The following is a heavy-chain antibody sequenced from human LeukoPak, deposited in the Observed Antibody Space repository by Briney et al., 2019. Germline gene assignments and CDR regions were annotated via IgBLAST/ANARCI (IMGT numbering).Heavy chain of an antibody. D-gene: IGHD3-22*01. CDR1: GGSISSSSW. Sequence: SETLSLTCAVSGGSISSSSWWTWVRQPPGKGLEWIGEIYHSGSTNYNPSLKSRVTISVDKSKNQFSLQLSSVTAADTAVYYCASLSSGFTNWGQGTLVTVSS. CDR3: ASLSSGFTN. V-gene: IGHV4-4*02. J-gene: IGHJ4*02. CDR2: IYHSGST.